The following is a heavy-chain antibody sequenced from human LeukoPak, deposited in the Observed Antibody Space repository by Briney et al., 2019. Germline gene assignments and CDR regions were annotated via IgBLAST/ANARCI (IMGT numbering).Heavy chain of an antibody. D-gene: IGHD2-2*01. V-gene: IGHV1-2*02. CDR3: ARATVLYCSSSTCLFDY. CDR1: GYTFTDYY. J-gene: IGHJ4*02. CDR2: INPNDGDT. Sequence: ASVKVSCKASGYTFTDYYMHWVRQAPGQGFEWMGWINPNDGDTNYAQEFQGRVTMTSDTCISTAQMEVTRLRSDDTAVYYCARATVLYCSSSTCLFDYWGQGTLVTVSS.